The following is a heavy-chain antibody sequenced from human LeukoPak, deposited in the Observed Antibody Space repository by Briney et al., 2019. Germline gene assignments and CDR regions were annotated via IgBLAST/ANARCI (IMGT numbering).Heavy chain of an antibody. CDR3: AKDRGADGDYDFWLSY. Sequence: GGSLRLSCAASGFTFVDYAVRWGRQAAGEGLGWGLGCSWNSGSNSYADSVKGRFTISGDNAKNPLYLQMNSLSAEDTALYYCAKDRGADGDYDFWLSYWGQGTLVA. V-gene: IGHV3-9*01. CDR2: CSWNSGSN. CDR1: GFTFVDYA. D-gene: IGHD4-17*01. J-gene: IGHJ4*02.